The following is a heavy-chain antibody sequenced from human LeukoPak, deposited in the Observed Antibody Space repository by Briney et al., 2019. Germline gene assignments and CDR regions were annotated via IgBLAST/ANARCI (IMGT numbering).Heavy chain of an antibody. D-gene: IGHD6-13*01. CDR2: VHHSGSI. V-gene: IGHV4-38-2*02. CDR1: GYSISGGYR. CDR3: ARVRPGIAATGTWAAAV. J-gene: IGHJ4*02. Sequence: SETLSLTCTVSGYSISGGYRWGWIRQSPGMGLEWIGSVHHSGSIYYNPSLKSRVTISVDTSKNQFYLKLSSVTAADTAVYYCARVRPGIAATGTWAAAVWGQGTLVTVSS.